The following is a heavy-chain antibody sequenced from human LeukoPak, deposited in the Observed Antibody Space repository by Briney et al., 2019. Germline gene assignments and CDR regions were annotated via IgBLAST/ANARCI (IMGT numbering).Heavy chain of an antibody. J-gene: IGHJ6*02. CDR3: ATHSGYDFYYYYGMDV. Sequence: GGSLRLSCAASGFTVSSNYMSWVRQAPGKGLEGVSVIYSGGSTYYADSVKGRFTISRDNSKNTLYLQMHSLRAEDTAVYYCATHSGYDFYYYYGMDVWGQGTTVTVS. CDR1: GFTVSSNY. CDR2: IYSGGST. V-gene: IGHV3-66*01. D-gene: IGHD5-12*01.